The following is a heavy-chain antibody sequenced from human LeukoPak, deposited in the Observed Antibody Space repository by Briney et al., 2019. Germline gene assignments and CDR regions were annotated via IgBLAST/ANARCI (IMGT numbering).Heavy chain of an antibody. CDR2: IWYDGSKK. V-gene: IGHV3-33*06. Sequence: GGSLRLSCAASGFTFSDYGMHWVRQAPGKGLEWVAVIWYDGSKKYYADSVKGRFTISRDNSKNTLYLQLSSLRAEETAVYYCAKVVYSGYGPADYWGQGTLVTVSS. D-gene: IGHD5-12*01. CDR1: GFTFSDYG. J-gene: IGHJ4*02. CDR3: AKVVYSGYGPADY.